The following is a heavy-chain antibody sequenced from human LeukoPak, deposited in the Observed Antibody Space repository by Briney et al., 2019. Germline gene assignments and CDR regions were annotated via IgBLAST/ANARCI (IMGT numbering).Heavy chain of an antibody. Sequence: ASVKGSCKASGYTFTSYYMHWVRQAPGQGLEWLGIINPSGGSTSYAQKFQGRVTMTRDTSTSTVYMELSSLRSEDTAVYYCARETRGSNVVVVAATAPFQHWGQGTLVTVSS. D-gene: IGHD2-15*01. CDR3: ARETRGSNVVVVAATAPFQH. V-gene: IGHV1-46*01. CDR1: GYTFTSYY. CDR2: INPSGGST. J-gene: IGHJ1*01.